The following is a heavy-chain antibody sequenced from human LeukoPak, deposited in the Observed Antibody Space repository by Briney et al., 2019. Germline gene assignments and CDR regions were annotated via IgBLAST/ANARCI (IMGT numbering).Heavy chain of an antibody. Sequence: GASVKVSCKVSGYTFTDYYMHWVQQAPGQGLEWMGWISAYNGNTNYAQKLQGRVTMTTDTSTSTAYMELRSLRSDDTAVYYCARDHGDHDYGDYYFDYWGQGTLVTVSS. CDR1: GYTFTDYY. CDR3: ARDHGDHDYGDYYFDY. D-gene: IGHD4-17*01. V-gene: IGHV1-18*04. J-gene: IGHJ4*02. CDR2: ISAYNGNT.